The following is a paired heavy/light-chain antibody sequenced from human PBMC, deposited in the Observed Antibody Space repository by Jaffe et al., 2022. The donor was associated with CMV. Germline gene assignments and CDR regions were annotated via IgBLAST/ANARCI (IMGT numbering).Heavy chain of an antibody. D-gene: IGHD3-10*01. CDR1: GFIFDDYA. J-gene: IGHJ3*02. CDR2: LSWNGGVI. CDR3: VKDMLDGGYGLGSDSQTRGGFDM. Sequence: EVQLVESGGDLVQPGRSLRLSCAASGFIFDDYAMHWVRQAPGKGLEWVSGLSWNGGVIVYADSLKGRFTISRDNAKNSLFLQMNSLRPEDTALYYCVKDMLDGGYGLGSDSQTRGGFDMWGQGTMVIVSS. V-gene: IGHV3-9*01.
Light chain of an antibody. CDR1: QSVSVH. V-gene: IGKV1-39*01. J-gene: IGKJ1*01. CDR3: QQSDSFPRT. CDR2: VVS. Sequence: DIQMTQSPSTLSASVGDRITITCRASQSVSVHLNWYQQKPGEAPKLLISVVSSLQSGVPSRFSGSGSGSYFTLTISSLQPEDFATYYCQQSDSFPRTFGQGTKVEVK.